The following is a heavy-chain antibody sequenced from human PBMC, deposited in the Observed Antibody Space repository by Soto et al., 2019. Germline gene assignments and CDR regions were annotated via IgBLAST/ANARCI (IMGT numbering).Heavy chain of an antibody. V-gene: IGHV4-59*01. CDR2: IYYSGST. Sequence: QVQLQESGPGLVKPSETLSPTCTVSGGSISSYYWSWIRQPPGKGLEWIGYIYYSGSTNYNPSLKSRVTISVDTSKNQFSPNLSSVTAADTAVYYCARGGLLPYYFDYWGQGTLVTVSS. CDR3: ARGGLLPYYFDY. CDR1: GGSISSYY. J-gene: IGHJ4*02.